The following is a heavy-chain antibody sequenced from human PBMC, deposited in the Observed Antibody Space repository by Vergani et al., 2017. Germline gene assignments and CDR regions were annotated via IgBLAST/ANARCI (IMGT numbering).Heavy chain of an antibody. V-gene: IGHV4-59*01. CDR2: IYYSGST. Sequence: QVQLQESGPGLVKPSETLSLTCTVSGGSISSYYWSWIRQPPGKGLEWIGYIYYSGSTNYNPSLKSRVTISVDTSKNQFSLKLSSVTAADTAVYYCARGIHDIWFGELLPLYAFDIWGQGTMVTVSS. J-gene: IGHJ3*02. D-gene: IGHD3-10*01. CDR1: GGSISSYY. CDR3: ARGIHDIWFGELLPLYAFDI.